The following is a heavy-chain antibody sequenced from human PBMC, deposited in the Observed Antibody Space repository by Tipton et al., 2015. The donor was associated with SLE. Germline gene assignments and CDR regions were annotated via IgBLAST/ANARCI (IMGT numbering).Heavy chain of an antibody. CDR1: GFTFSSYS. V-gene: IGHV3-48*04. D-gene: IGHD6-13*01. J-gene: IGHJ3*02. CDR3: ARGGSSWGGPQDAFDI. CDR2: ISSSGSTI. Sequence: SLRLSCAASGFTFSSYSMNWVRQAPGKGLEWVSYISSSGSTIYYADSVKGRFTISRDNAKNSLYLQMNSLRAEDTAVYYCARGGSSWGGPQDAFDIWGQGTMVTVSS.